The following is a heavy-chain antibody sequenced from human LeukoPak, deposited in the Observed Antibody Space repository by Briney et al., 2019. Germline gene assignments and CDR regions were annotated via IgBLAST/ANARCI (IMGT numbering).Heavy chain of an antibody. CDR3: AKGAGGFSYYNWFDP. J-gene: IGHJ5*02. D-gene: IGHD5-18*01. V-gene: IGHV4-39*07. CDR1: GGSISSSPYY. Sequence: SETLSLTCTVSGGSISSSPYYWGWIRQPPGKGLEWIGSIYYSGTTHYNPSLESRVTISVDTSKNQFSLKLTSVTAADTAIYYCAKGAGGFSYYNWFDPWGQGTLVTVSS. CDR2: IYYSGTT.